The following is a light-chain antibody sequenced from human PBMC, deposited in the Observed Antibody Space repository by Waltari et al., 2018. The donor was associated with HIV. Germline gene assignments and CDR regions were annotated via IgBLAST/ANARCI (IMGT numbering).Light chain of an antibody. V-gene: IGLV1-44*01. CDR1: SSNIGRNT. Sequence: QSVLTHPPSASGTPGQRVTISCSGSSSNIGRNTVTWYQQLPGTAPKLLIYSNNPRPSGVPDRFSGSKSGTSASLAISGLQSEDEADYYCAAWDDSLAWVFGGGTKLTVL. J-gene: IGLJ3*02. CDR3: AAWDDSLAWV. CDR2: SNN.